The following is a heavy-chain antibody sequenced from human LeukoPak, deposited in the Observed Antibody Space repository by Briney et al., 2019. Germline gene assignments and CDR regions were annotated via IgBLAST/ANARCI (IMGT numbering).Heavy chain of an antibody. D-gene: IGHD6-19*01. CDR1: GFTFTSYS. V-gene: IGHV3-23*01. J-gene: IGHJ4*02. CDR2: ISGGGGST. CDR3: ASGIAVTGPLDH. Sequence: GGSLRLSCAASGFTFTSYSMNWVRQAPGKGLEWVSTISGGGGSTYYADSVKGRFTISRDNSKNTLYLQMNNLRVEDTAVYYCASGIAVTGPLDHWGQGTLVTVSS.